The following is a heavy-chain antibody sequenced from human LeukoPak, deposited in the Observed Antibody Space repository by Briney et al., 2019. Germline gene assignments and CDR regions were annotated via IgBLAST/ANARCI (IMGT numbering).Heavy chain of an antibody. J-gene: IGHJ3*02. CDR2: IYHSGST. Sequence: ETLSLTCTVSGYSISSGYYWGWIRQPPGKGLEWIGSIYHSGSTYYNPFLKGRVTISVDTSKNQFSLKLSSVTAADTAVYYCARDSRDYGEPLDAFDIWGQGTMVTVSS. V-gene: IGHV4-38-2*02. CDR1: GYSISSGYY. CDR3: ARDSRDYGEPLDAFDI. D-gene: IGHD4-17*01.